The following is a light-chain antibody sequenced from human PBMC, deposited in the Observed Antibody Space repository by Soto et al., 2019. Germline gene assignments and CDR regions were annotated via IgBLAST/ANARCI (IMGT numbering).Light chain of an antibody. J-gene: IGKJ2*01. CDR2: GAS. Sequence: EVGLTQSPGTLSLSEGERATLSCRASQSIGSSYLAWYQQKPGQAPRLLIYGASSRATGIPDRFSGSGSGTDFTLTISRLEPEDFAVYYCHHFGSSRHTFGQGTMADIK. V-gene: IGKV3-20*01. CDR1: QSIGSSY. CDR3: HHFGSSRHT.